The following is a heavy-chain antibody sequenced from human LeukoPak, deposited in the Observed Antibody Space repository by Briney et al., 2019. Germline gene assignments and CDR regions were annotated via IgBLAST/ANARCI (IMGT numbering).Heavy chain of an antibody. CDR3: ARLIADCSSTTCYLYYFDY. CDR2: IYYSGST. Sequence: SETLSLTCTVSGGSISSSSYYWGWIRQPPGKGLEWIGSIYYSGSTYYNPSLKSRVTISVDTSKNQFSLKLTSVTAADTAVYYYARLIADCSSTTCYLYYFDYWGQGTLVTVSS. V-gene: IGHV4-39*01. J-gene: IGHJ4*02. CDR1: GGSISSSSYY. D-gene: IGHD2-2*01.